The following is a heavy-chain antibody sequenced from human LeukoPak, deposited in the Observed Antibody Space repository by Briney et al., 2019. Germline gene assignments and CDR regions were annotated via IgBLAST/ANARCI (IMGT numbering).Heavy chain of an antibody. Sequence: GASVQVSCKASGYTFTGYYMHWVRQAPGQGLEWMGWINPNSGNTGYAQKFQGRVTMTRNTSISTAYMELSSLRSEDTAVYYCARGRSGSFDYWGQGTLVTVSS. CDR1: GYTFTGYY. J-gene: IGHJ4*02. CDR3: ARGRSGSFDY. D-gene: IGHD1-26*01. V-gene: IGHV1-8*02. CDR2: INPNSGNT.